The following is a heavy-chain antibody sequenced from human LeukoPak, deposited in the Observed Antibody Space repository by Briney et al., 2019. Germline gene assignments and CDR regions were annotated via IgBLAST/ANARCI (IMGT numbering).Heavy chain of an antibody. CDR1: GGSVSSGSYY. CDR2: IYYSGST. D-gene: IGHD6-13*01. Sequence: SETLSLTCTVSGGSVSSGSYYWSWIRQPPGKGLGWIGYIYYSGSTNYNPSLKSRVTISVDTSKNQFSLKLSSVTAADTAVYYCAREKGYSSFFDPWGQGTLVTVSS. J-gene: IGHJ5*02. V-gene: IGHV4-61*01. CDR3: AREKGYSSFFDP.